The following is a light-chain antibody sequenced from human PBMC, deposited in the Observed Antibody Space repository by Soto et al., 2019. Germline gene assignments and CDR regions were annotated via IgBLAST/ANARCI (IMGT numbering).Light chain of an antibody. V-gene: IGKV1-5*03. Sequence: DVPSTQSPATLSATVGARVTITVRAGQSINRWLAWYQQKPGRAPKLLIYKASTLKSGVPSRFSCSGSGTDFPLTISSLQPEDFATSDCQQSYSTPITSAQGARLEI. CDR2: KAS. CDR1: QSINRW. CDR3: QQSYSTPIT. J-gene: IGKJ5*01.